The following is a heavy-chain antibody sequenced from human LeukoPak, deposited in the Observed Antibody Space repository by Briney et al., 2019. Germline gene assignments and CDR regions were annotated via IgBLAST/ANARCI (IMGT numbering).Heavy chain of an antibody. CDR3: ARGPFDGSGSYYKPRNFDY. V-gene: IGHV4-34*01. Sequence: SETLSLTCAVCGGSFSGYYWSWIRQPPGKGLEWIGEINHSGSTNYNPSLKSRVTISVDTSKNQFSLKLSSVTAADTAVYYCARGPFDGSGSYYKPRNFDYWGQGTLVTVSS. CDR1: GGSFSGYY. CDR2: INHSGST. J-gene: IGHJ4*02. D-gene: IGHD3-10*01.